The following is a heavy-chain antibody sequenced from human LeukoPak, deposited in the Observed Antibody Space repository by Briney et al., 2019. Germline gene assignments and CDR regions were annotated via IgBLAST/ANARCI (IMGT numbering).Heavy chain of an antibody. V-gene: IGHV1-18*01. J-gene: IGHJ3*02. Sequence: ASVKVSCKASGYTFFSYGISWVRQAPGQGLEWMGWISAYNGNTNYAQKLQGRVTMTTDTSTSTAYTELRSLRSDDTAVYYCARKYYDSSGYYFTGRAFDIWGQGTMVTVSS. CDR1: GYTFFSYG. CDR3: ARKYYDSSGYYFTGRAFDI. D-gene: IGHD3-22*01. CDR2: ISAYNGNT.